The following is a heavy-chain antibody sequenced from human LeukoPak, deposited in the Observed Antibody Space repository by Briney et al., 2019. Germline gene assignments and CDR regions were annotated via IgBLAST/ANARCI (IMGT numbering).Heavy chain of an antibody. V-gene: IGHV3-48*01. CDR3: ARAMTYYYDSSGYYYDRPFDY. Sequence: GGSLRLSCAASGFTFSSYSMNWVRQAPGKGLEWVSYISSSSSTIYYADSVKGRFTISRDNAKNSLYLQMNSLRAEDTAVYYCARAMTYYYDSSGYYYDRPFDYRGQGTLVTVSS. CDR1: GFTFSSYS. CDR2: ISSSSSTI. D-gene: IGHD3-22*01. J-gene: IGHJ4*02.